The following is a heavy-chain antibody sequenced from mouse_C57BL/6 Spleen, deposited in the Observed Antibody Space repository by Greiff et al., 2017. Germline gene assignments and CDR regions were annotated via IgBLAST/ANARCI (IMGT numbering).Heavy chain of an antibody. CDR3: ARRATTDDFDY. V-gene: IGHV5-6*01. J-gene: IGHJ2*01. D-gene: IGHD1-1*01. CDR1: GFTFSSYG. Sequence: EVQVVESGGDLVKPGGSLKLSCAASGFTFSSYGMSWVRPTPDKRLEWVATISSGGSYTYYPDSVKGRFTISRDNAKKALYLQMSSLKSEDTAMYYCARRATTDDFDYWGQGTTLTVSS. CDR2: ISSGGSYT.